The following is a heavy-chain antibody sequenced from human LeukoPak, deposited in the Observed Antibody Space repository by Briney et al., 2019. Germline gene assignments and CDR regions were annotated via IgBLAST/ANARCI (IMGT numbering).Heavy chain of an antibody. Sequence: SVKVSCKASGFTFTSSAMQWVRQARGQRLEWIGWIVVGSGNTNYAQKFQERVTITRDMSTSTAYMELSSLRSEDTAVYYCAARTYYYDSSGSSFDYWGQGTLVTVSS. D-gene: IGHD3-22*01. J-gene: IGHJ4*02. CDR1: GFTFTSSA. V-gene: IGHV1-58*02. CDR3: AARTYYYDSSGSSFDY. CDR2: IVVGSGNT.